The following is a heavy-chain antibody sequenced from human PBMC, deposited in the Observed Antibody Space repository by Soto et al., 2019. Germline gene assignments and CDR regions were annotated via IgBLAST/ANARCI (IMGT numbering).Heavy chain of an antibody. D-gene: IGHD2-21*02. V-gene: IGHV4-39*02. Sequence: PSETLSLTCTVSGGSISSSSHYWGWIRQPPGKGLEWIGSIYYSGSTYYNPSLKSRVTISVDTSKNQFSLKLSSVTAADTAVYYCARELRFFCCDCYSELDVFYIWGKGTMVTVSS. J-gene: IGHJ3*02. CDR2: IYYSGST. CDR1: GGSISSSSHY. CDR3: ARELRFFCCDCYSELDVFYI.